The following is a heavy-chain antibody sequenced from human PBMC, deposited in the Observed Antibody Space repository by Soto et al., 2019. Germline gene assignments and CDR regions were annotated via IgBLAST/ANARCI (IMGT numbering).Heavy chain of an antibody. Sequence: PSETLSLTCTVSGGSVTSGNYYWSWIRQPPGKGLEWIGHIYYSGSTNYNPSLKSRVTISVDASKNQFSLKLSSVTAAHTSIYYCARGRVVTRLVDYWGRGPLVTV. CDR1: GGSVTSGNYY. J-gene: IGHJ4*02. D-gene: IGHD2-21*02. CDR2: IYYSGST. CDR3: ARGRVVTRLVDY. V-gene: IGHV4-61*01.